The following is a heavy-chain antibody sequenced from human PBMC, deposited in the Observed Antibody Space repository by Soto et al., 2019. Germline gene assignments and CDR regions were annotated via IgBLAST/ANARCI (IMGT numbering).Heavy chain of an antibody. V-gene: IGHV4-39*07. D-gene: IGHD6-13*01. J-gene: IGHJ1*01. CDR3: ARGGSSWYEVVYFQH. CDR1: GDSISSTSYC. Sequence: SETLSLTCTVSGDSISSTSYCWGWIRQPPGKGLEWIGSIYYSGSTNYNPSLKSRVTISVDTSKNQFSLKLSSVTAADTAVYYCARGGSSWYEVVYFQHWGQGTLVTVSS. CDR2: IYYSGST.